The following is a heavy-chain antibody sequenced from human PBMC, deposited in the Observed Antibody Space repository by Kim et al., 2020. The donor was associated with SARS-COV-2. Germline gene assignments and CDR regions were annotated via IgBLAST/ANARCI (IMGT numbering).Heavy chain of an antibody. CDR1: GFTFSSYW. V-gene: IGHV3-74*01. Sequence: GGSLRLSCTASGFTFSSYWMRWVRQAPGKGLVWVSHISSVGSGTKYADSVKGRFTISRDHAKNTLYLQMDGLRAEATAVYYCARRYFATFNTCGQGTLVTVFS. CDR3: ARRYFATFNT. CDR2: ISSVGSGT. J-gene: IGHJ1*01. D-gene: IGHD1-1*01.